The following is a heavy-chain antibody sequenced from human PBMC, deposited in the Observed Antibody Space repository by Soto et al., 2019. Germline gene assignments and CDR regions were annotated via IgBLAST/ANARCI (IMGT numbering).Heavy chain of an antibody. D-gene: IGHD3-10*01. CDR2: IYYSGST. Sequence: SETLSLTCTVSGGSISTYYWSWIRQPPGKGLEWIGYIYYSGSTNYNPSLKTRVTISVDTSKNQFSLKLSSVTAADTAIYYCARHSVVRGYHWFDPWGQGTLVTVSS. J-gene: IGHJ5*02. CDR1: GGSISTYY. CDR3: ARHSVVRGYHWFDP. V-gene: IGHV4-59*01.